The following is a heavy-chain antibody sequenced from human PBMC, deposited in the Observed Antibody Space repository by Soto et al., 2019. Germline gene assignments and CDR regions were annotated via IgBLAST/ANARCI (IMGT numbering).Heavy chain of an antibody. D-gene: IGHD6-19*01. CDR2: INHSGST. V-gene: IGHV4-34*01. CDR3: ARGKGGWYFYYYYGMDV. Sequence: SETLSLTCAVYGGSFSGYYWSWIRQPPGKGLEWIGEINHSGSTNYNPSLKSRVTISVDTSKNQFSLKLSSVTAADTAVYYCARGKGGWYFYYYYGMDVWRQGTTVTVSS. CDR1: GGSFSGYY. J-gene: IGHJ6*02.